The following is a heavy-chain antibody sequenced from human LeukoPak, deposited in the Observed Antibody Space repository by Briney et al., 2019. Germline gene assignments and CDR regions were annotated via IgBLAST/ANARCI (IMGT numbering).Heavy chain of an antibody. CDR2: FDPEDGET. J-gene: IGHJ6*02. CDR1: GYTFTGYY. CDR3: ATGSDYGDRPDYYYYYGMDV. Sequence: GASVKVSCKASGYTFTGYYMHWVRQAPGKGLEWMGGFDPEDGETIYAQKFQGRVTMTEDTSTDTAYMELSSLRSEDTAVYYCATGSDYGDRPDYYYYYGMDVWGQGTTVTVSS. V-gene: IGHV1-24*01. D-gene: IGHD4-17*01.